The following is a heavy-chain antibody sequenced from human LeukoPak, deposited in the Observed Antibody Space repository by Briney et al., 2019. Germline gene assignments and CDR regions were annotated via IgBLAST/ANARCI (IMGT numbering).Heavy chain of an antibody. CDR1: GFTFSSYA. CDR3: ASQGGLLWFGELSGGMDV. J-gene: IGHJ6*02. Sequence: GGSLRLSCAASGFTFSSYAMSWVRQAPGKGLEWVSAISGSGGSTYYADSVKGRFTISRDNSKNTLYLQMNSLRAEDTAVYYCASQGGLLWFGELSGGMDVWGQGTTVTVSS. V-gene: IGHV3-23*01. D-gene: IGHD3-10*01. CDR2: ISGSGGST.